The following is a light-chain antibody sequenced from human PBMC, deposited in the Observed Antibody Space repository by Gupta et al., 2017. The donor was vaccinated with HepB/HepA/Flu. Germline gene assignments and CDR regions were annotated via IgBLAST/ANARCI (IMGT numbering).Light chain of an antibody. CDR1: SSDAGKYNL. CDR3: CSYGGSATYV. CDR2: EVA. Sequence: QSALTQPASVSESPGQSITISCTGTSSDAGKYNLVSWYQHHPGKAPKLIISEVAKRPAGVSNRFSGSKSGNTDSLTISGLQPEDEADYYCCSYGGSATYVCGTGTKVTVL. V-gene: IGLV2-23*02. J-gene: IGLJ1*01.